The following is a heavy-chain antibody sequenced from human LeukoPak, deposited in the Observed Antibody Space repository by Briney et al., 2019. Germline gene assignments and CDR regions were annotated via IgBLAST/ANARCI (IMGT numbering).Heavy chain of an antibody. Sequence: SETLSLTCTVSGGSISSSSYYWGWIRQPPGKGLEWIGSIYYSGSTYHNSSLKSRVTISVDTSKNQFSLKLSSVTAADTAVYYCARYGRGSPVVVPAAEDVIDHWGQGTLVTVSS. CDR1: GGSISSSSYY. CDR3: ARYGRGSPVVVPAAEDVIDH. V-gene: IGHV4-39*01. D-gene: IGHD2-2*01. J-gene: IGHJ4*02. CDR2: IYYSGST.